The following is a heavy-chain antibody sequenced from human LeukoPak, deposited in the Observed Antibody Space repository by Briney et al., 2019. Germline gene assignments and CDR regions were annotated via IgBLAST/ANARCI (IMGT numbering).Heavy chain of an antibody. CDR1: XFTFDYYG. V-gene: IGHV3-20*04. D-gene: IGHD6-19*01. CDR3: ARXGVDSSGALDY. CDR2: INWNGGSK. Sequence: GGSLRLSCAASXFTFDYYGMSWVXQAXGXXLXWVSGINWNGGSKGYAESVKGRFPIPRDNAKNPLYLQMNSLRAEXTALYXCARXGVDSSGALDYWGQGTLVTVSS. J-gene: IGHJ4*02.